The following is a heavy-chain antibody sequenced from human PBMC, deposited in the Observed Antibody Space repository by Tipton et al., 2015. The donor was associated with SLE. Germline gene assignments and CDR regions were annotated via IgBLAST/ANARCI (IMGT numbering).Heavy chain of an antibody. CDR1: GFTFSNYN. J-gene: IGHJ6*03. V-gene: IGHV3-21*01. D-gene: IGHD6-19*01. CDR2: ITSSGDYI. CDR3: ARDYSSGWYGNYMDV. Sequence: SLRLSCAASGFTFSNYNMNWVRQAPGKGLEWVSSITSSGDYIYYADSVEGRFTISRDNAKNTLYLQMNSLRAEDSAVYYCARDYSSGWYGNYMDVWGIGTTVTVSS.